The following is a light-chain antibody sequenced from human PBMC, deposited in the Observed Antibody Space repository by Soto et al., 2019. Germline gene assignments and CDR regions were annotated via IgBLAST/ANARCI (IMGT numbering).Light chain of an antibody. J-gene: IGLJ2*01. CDR1: SSDIGGYNF. CDR2: DVS. Sequence: QSVLTQPASVSGSPGQSITISCTGTSSDIGGYNFVSWYQQHPGKAPKLMVYDVSHRPSGVSNRFSGSKSGNTASLTISGLQAEDEADYYCSSYTSSNTLVFGGGTQLTVL. CDR3: SSYTSSNTLV. V-gene: IGLV2-14*03.